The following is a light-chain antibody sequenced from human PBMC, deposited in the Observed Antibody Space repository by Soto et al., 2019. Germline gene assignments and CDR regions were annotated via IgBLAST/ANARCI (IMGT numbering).Light chain of an antibody. CDR1: QGIRNF. CDR2: AAS. Sequence: DIQMTQSPTSLSASVGDRVTITCRASQGIRNFVAWYQQKPGKAPKLLIYAASTLQSGVPSRFSGSGSGTDFTLTINSLQTEDVATYSGQKYSSVPVFGPGTKVEIK. CDR3: QKYSSVPV. V-gene: IGKV1-27*01. J-gene: IGKJ3*01.